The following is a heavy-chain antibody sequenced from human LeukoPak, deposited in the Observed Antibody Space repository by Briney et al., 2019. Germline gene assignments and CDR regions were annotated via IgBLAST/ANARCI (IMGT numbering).Heavy chain of an antibody. Sequence: GGSLRLSCAASGFTLSSYGMHWVRQAPGKVLEWVAFLRYDGSNKYYADSVKGRFTVSRDNSKNTLYLQMNSLRAEDTAVYYCASARAGAGTSPFDFWGQGTLVTVSS. J-gene: IGHJ4*02. CDR3: ASARAGAGTSPFDF. V-gene: IGHV3-30*02. D-gene: IGHD6-13*01. CDR2: LRYDGSNK. CDR1: GFTLSSYG.